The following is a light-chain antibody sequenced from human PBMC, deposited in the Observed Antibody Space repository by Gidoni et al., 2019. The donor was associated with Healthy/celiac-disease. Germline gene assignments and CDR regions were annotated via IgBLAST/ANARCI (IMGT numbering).Light chain of an antibody. V-gene: IGLV7-46*01. CDR2: DTS. CDR1: TGAVTSGHY. Sequence: QAGGARVSSLTVSPGGTVTLTCGSSTGAVTSGHYPYWFQQKPGQAPRTLIYDTSNKHSWTPARFSGSLLGGKAALPLSGAQPEDEARYCSLLSYSGARGVFGGGTKLTVL. CDR3: LLSYSGARGV. J-gene: IGLJ3*02.